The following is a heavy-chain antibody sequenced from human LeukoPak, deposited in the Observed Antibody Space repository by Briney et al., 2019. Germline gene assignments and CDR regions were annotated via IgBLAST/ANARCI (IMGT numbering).Heavy chain of an antibody. CDR2: INPNSGGT. J-gene: IGHJ3*02. CDR1: GYTFTGYY. D-gene: IGHD4-23*01. Sequence: ASVKVSCKASGYTFTGYYMHWVRQAPGQGLEWMGWINPNSGGTNYAQKFQGRVTMTRDTSISTAYMELSRLRSDDTAVYYCARTGYDYGGKADAFDIWGRGTMVTVSS. V-gene: IGHV1-2*02. CDR3: ARTGYDYGGKADAFDI.